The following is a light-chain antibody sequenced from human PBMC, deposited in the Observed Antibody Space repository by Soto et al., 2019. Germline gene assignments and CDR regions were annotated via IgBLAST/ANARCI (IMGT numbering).Light chain of an antibody. V-gene: IGLV1-40*01. CDR1: SSNIGAGYD. J-gene: IGLJ2*01. Sequence: QSVLTQPPSVSGAPGQRVTISCTGSSSNIGAGYDVHWYQQLPGTAPKLLIYNNNNRPSGVPDRFSGSKSGTSASLAITGLQAEDEADYYCQSYDTSRRVFGGGTKLTVL. CDR3: QSYDTSRRV. CDR2: NNN.